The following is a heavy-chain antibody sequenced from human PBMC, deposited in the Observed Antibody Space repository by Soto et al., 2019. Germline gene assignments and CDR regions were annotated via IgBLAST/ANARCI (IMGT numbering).Heavy chain of an antibody. D-gene: IGHD1-26*01. CDR3: ARWELNPGYYYYGMDV. V-gene: IGHV3-48*01. J-gene: IGHJ6*02. CDR1: GFTFSSYS. Sequence: EVQLVESGGGLVQPGGSLRLSCVASGFTFSSYSMNWVRQAPGKGLEWVSYISSSSSTIYYADSVKGRFTISRDNAKNSLYLQMNSLRAEDTAVYYCARWELNPGYYYYGMDVWGQGTTVTVSS. CDR2: ISSSSSTI.